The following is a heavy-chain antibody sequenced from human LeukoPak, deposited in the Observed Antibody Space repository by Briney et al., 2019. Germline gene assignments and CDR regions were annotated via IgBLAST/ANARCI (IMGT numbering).Heavy chain of an antibody. CDR1: GFTFSDYY. J-gene: IGHJ4*02. Sequence: GGSLRLSCAASGFTFSDYYMSWFRQAPGKGLEWISYISSSSSTIHYADSVKGRFTVSRDNTKKSLYLQMNSLGADDTAFYYCARDGRYTYWGGDCYSDSWGQGTLVTVSS. V-gene: IGHV3-11*04. CDR2: ISSSSSTI. CDR3: ARDGRYTYWGGDCYSDS. D-gene: IGHD2-21*02.